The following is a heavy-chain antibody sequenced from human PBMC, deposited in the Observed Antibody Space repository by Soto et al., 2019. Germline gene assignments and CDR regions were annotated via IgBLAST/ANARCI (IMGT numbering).Heavy chain of an antibody. CDR1: GYTFSNYG. D-gene: IGHD5-18*01. V-gene: IGHV1-18*01. CDR3: APHTLDTGMPSGY. CDR2: IGGYKGNT. J-gene: IGHJ4*02. Sequence: QVQLVQSGAEVREPGASVKVSCKASGYTFSNYGVSWVRQAPGQGLEWMGWIGGYKGNTNYAQKLQGRVTLTTDTSTSTAYMELRSMRSDDTPVYYCAPHTLDTGMPSGYWGQGTLVTVSS.